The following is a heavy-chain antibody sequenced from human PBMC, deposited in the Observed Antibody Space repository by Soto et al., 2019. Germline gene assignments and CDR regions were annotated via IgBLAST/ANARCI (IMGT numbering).Heavy chain of an antibody. Sequence: VQLVQSAAEVKKPGASMKVSCKASGYTFTDYGISWVRQAPGQGLEWVGWISANNGNTHYTQQLPGRVTMTTDTSTTTAYTELRSLGSGDPAVYYCVRDVVGATQVVFEEWGLGTLVTVSS. J-gene: IGHJ4*02. CDR1: GYTFTDYG. CDR2: ISANNGNT. V-gene: IGHV1-18*01. D-gene: IGHD1-26*01. CDR3: VRDVVGATQVVFEE.